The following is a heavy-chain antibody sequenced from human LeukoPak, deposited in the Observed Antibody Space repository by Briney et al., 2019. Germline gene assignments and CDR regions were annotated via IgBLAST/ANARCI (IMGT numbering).Heavy chain of an antibody. V-gene: IGHV4-34*01. CDR3: ARGSRMTTVTSNWFDP. J-gene: IGHJ5*02. Sequence: SETLPLTCAVYGGSFSGYYWSWIRQPPGKGLEWIGEINHSGSTNYNPSLKSRVTISVDTSKNQFSLKLSSVTAADTAVYYCARGSRMTTVTSNWFDPWGQGTLVTVSS. CDR1: GGSFSGYY. CDR2: INHSGST. D-gene: IGHD4-17*01.